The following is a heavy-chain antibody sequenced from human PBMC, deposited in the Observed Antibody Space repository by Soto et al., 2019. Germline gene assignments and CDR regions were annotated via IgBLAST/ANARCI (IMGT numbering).Heavy chain of an antibody. CDR2: IWYDGSNK. V-gene: IGHV3-33*01. CDR3: ARDRGYCSSTSCYHVSRDYYYGMDV. Sequence: GGSLRLSCAASGFTFCSYGMHWVRQAPGKGLEWVAVIWYDGSNKYYADSVKGRFTISRDNSKNTLYLQMNSLRAEDTAVYYCARDRGYCSSTSCYHVSRDYYYGMDVWGQGTTVTVSS. D-gene: IGHD2-2*01. CDR1: GFTFCSYG. J-gene: IGHJ6*02.